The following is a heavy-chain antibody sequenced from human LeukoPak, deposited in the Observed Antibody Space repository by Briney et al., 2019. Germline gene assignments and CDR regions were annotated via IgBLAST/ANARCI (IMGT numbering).Heavy chain of an antibody. V-gene: IGHV5-51*01. J-gene: IGHJ4*02. D-gene: IGHD5-24*01. CDR2: IYPGDSDT. Sequence: GESLKISCKGSGYSFTSYWIGWVRQMPGKGLEWMGIIYPGDSDTRYSPSFQGQVTISADKSISTAYLQWSSMKASDTAMYYCARVGIRDGYKRYYFDYWGQGTLVTVSS. CDR3: ARVGIRDGYKRYYFDY. CDR1: GYSFTSYW.